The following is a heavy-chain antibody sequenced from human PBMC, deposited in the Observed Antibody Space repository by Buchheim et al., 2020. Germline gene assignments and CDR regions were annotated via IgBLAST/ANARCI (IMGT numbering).Heavy chain of an antibody. J-gene: IGHJ6*02. V-gene: IGHV3-21*01. CDR1: GFTFSSYS. CDR3: ARASGTNGYYYGMDV. D-gene: IGHD3-10*01. Sequence: EVQLVESGGGLVKPGGSLRLSCAASGFTFSSYSMNWVRQAPGKGLEWVSSISSSSSYIYYADSVKGRFTISRDNAKNSLSLQMNSLRAEDTAVYYCARASGTNGYYYGMDVWGQGTT. CDR2: ISSSSSYI.